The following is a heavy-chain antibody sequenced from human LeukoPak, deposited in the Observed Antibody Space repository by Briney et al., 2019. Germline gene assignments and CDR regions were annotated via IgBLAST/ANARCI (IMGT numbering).Heavy chain of an antibody. J-gene: IGHJ4*02. CDR1: GFTLSDHY. Sequence: GSLRLSCAASGFTLSDHYMDWVRQAPGKALEWVGRTKTKANSYTTEYAASVKGRFTISRDDSKNSLYLQMNSLRAEDTAVYYCARVAVVRGVIAAYYFDYWGQGTVVTVSS. CDR2: TKTKANSYTT. D-gene: IGHD3-10*01. CDR3: ARVAVVRGVIAAYYFDY. V-gene: IGHV3-72*01.